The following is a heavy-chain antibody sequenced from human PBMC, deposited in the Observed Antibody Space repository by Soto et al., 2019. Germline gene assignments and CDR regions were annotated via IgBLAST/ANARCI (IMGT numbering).Heavy chain of an antibody. D-gene: IGHD6-13*01. CDR1: GYSFTSYW. CDR2: IYPGDSDT. Sequence: PGESLKISCKGSGYSFTSYWIGWVRQMPGKGLEWMGIIYPGDSDTRYSPSFQGQVTISADKSISTAYLQWSSLKASDTAMYYCARLAPYSSNHGGRGWFDPWGQGALVTVSS. CDR3: ARLAPYSSNHGGRGWFDP. J-gene: IGHJ5*02. V-gene: IGHV5-51*01.